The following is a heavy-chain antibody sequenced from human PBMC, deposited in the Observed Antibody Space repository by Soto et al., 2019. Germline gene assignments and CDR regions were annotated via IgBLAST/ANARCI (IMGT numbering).Heavy chain of an antibody. CDR2: ISYDGSNK. J-gene: IGHJ4*02. Sequence: GRSLRLSCAASGFTFSSYGMHWVRQAPGKGLEWVAVISYDGSNKYYADSVKGRFTISRDNSKNTLYLQMNSLRDEDTAVYYRAKHYAFWSGQDYWRKGNMV. CDR3: AKHYAFWSGQDY. D-gene: IGHD3-3*01. CDR1: GFTFSSYG. V-gene: IGHV3-30*18.